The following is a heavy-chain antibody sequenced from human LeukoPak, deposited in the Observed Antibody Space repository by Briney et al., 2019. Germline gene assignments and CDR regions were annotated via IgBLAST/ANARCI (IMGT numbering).Heavy chain of an antibody. D-gene: IGHD2-15*01. J-gene: IGHJ6*02. CDR3: ARGKLLRNYYYGMDV. CDR2: INSDGSST. Sequence: GGSLRLSCAASVVTSRSYWTHCGRQTPEKRLVWVSRINSDGSSTSYADSVRGRFTISRDNAKNTLYLQMNSLRAEDTAVYYCARGKLLRNYYYGMDVWGQGTTVTVSS. V-gene: IGHV3-74*01. CDR1: VVTSRSYW.